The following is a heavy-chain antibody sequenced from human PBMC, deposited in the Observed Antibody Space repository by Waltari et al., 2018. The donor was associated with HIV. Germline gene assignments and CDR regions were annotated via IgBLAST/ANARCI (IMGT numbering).Heavy chain of an antibody. V-gene: IGHV1-18*01. D-gene: IGHD4-17*01. Sequence: QVHLVQSGAELKKTGASVKRSCKASGYTFTNFGINWVRQAPGQGLEWMGWFNSYNGDTKYAQKFQDRVTMTTDTSTSTAYMELRSLRSDDTAVYYCARFFPTATTTGWYLDLWGPGTLVTMSS. J-gene: IGHJ2*01. CDR2: FNSYNGDT. CDR3: ARFFPTATTTGWYLDL. CDR1: GYTFTNFG.